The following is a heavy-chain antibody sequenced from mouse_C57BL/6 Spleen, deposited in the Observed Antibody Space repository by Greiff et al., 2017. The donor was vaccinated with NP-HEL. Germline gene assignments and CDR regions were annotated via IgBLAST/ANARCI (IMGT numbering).Heavy chain of an antibody. D-gene: IGHD1-1*01. CDR2: ISSGSSTI. Sequence: EVQLVESGGGLVKPGGSLKLSCAASGFTFSDYGMHWVRQAPEKGLEWVAYISSGSSTIYYADTVKGRFTISRDNAKNTLFLQMTSLRSEDTSMYYCARRATVVATHLDYWGQGTTLTVSS. CDR3: ARRATVVATHLDY. V-gene: IGHV5-17*01. CDR1: GFTFSDYG. J-gene: IGHJ2*01.